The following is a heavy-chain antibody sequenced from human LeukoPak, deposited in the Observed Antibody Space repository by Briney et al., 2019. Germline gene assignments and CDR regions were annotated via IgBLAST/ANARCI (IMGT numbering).Heavy chain of an antibody. D-gene: IGHD1-14*01. Sequence: SVKASCKASGGTFSSYAISWVRQAPGQGLEWMGRIIPILGIANYAQKFQGRVTITADKSTSTAYMKLSSLRSEDTAVYYCAREEVPVSYGMDVWGQGTTVTVSS. CDR2: IIPILGIA. J-gene: IGHJ6*02. CDR1: GGTFSSYA. CDR3: AREEVPVSYGMDV. V-gene: IGHV1-69*04.